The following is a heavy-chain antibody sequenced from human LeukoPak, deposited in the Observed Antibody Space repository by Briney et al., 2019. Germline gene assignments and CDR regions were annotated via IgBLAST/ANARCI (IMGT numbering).Heavy chain of an antibody. D-gene: IGHD2-2*01. CDR1: GFTFSTYE. CDR3: AKGRSVSCYGAMDV. V-gene: IGHV3-23*01. Sequence: PGGSLRLSCAVSGFTFSTYEMNWVRQAAGKGLEWVSSICGSGDITYYADSVKGRFTVSRDNSNNMLYLQMNSLRADDTAIYFCAKGRSVSCYGAMDVWGQGTTVIVSS. J-gene: IGHJ6*02. CDR2: ICGSGDIT.